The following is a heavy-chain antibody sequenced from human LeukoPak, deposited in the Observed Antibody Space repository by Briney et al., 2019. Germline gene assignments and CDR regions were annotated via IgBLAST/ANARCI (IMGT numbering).Heavy chain of an antibody. D-gene: IGHD3-10*01. CDR3: AREMYGSGSNWFDP. Sequence: ASVKVSCKASGYTFSNYGISWVRQAPVQGLEWLGWITAYNGNTNYAQKLQGRVTMTTDTSTSTAYMELRSLRSDDTAVYYCAREMYGSGSNWFDPWGQGTLVTVSS. CDR1: GYTFSNYG. CDR2: ITAYNGNT. J-gene: IGHJ5*02. V-gene: IGHV1-18*01.